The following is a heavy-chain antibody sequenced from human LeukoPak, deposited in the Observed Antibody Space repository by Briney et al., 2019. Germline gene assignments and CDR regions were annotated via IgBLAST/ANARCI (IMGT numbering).Heavy chain of an antibody. D-gene: IGHD3-10*01. CDR3: ARLRGRVRVDAFDI. V-gene: IGHV4-38-2*02. J-gene: IGHJ3*02. CDR2: IYHSGST. CDR1: GGSISSYY. Sequence: SETLSLTCTVSGGSISSYYWGWIRQPPGRGLEWIGSIYHSGSTYYNPSLKSRVTISVDTSKNQFSLKLSSVTAADTAVYYCARLRGRVRVDAFDIWGQGTMVTVSS.